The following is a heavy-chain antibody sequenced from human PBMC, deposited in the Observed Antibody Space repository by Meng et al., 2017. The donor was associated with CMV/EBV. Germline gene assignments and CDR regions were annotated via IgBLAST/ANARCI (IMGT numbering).Heavy chain of an antibody. CDR2: INHSGST. Sequence: SETLSLTCAVYGGSFSGYYWSWIRQPPGKGLEWIGEINHSGSTNYNPSLKSRVTISVDTSKNQFSLKLSSVTAADTAVYYCAREGSGDYYDFWSGQGFDPWGQGTLVTVSS. D-gene: IGHD3-3*01. CDR3: AREGSGDYYDFWSGQGFDP. CDR1: GGSFSGYY. V-gene: IGHV4-34*01. J-gene: IGHJ5*02.